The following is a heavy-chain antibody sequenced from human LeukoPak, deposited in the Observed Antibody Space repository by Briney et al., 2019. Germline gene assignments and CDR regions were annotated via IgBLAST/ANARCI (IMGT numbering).Heavy chain of an antibody. CDR2: IYFSGIT. D-gene: IGHD2-2*01. CDR3: ARHLGFCSSTSCSTSRFDP. V-gene: IGHV4-59*08. Sequence: PSETLSLTCTVSGGSISSYYWSWIRQPAGKGLEWIGYIYFSGITNYNPSLKSRITISVDTSKNQFSLNLSSVTAADTAVYYCARHLGFCSSTSCSTSRFDPWGQGTLVTVSS. CDR1: GGSISSYY. J-gene: IGHJ5*02.